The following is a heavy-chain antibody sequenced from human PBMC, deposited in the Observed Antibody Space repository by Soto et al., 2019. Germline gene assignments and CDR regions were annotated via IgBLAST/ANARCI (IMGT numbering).Heavy chain of an antibody. CDR2: IIPIFGTA. CDR3: GHNYYDSSGYYWYIVY. CDR1: GGTFSSYA. J-gene: IGHJ4*02. Sequence: SVKVSCKASGGTFSSYAISWVRQAPGQGLEWMGGIIPIFGTANYAQKFQGRVTITADKSTSTAYMELSSLRSEDTAVYYCGHNYYDSSGYYWYIVYWGQGTLVTVSS. D-gene: IGHD3-22*01. V-gene: IGHV1-69*06.